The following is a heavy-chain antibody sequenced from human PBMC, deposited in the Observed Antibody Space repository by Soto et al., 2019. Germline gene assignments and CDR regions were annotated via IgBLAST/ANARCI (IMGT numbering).Heavy chain of an antibody. CDR2: VSGRGGDT. V-gene: IGHV3-23*01. CDR3: AKDPTYDFWSGFSAVYFDY. J-gene: IGHJ4*02. CDR1: GFSFSSFA. D-gene: IGHD3-3*01. Sequence: DVHLLQSGGGLVQPGGSLRLSCAASGFSFSSFALSWVRQSPGKGLEWVAAVSGRGGDTYYANSVKGRFTISRDNSQNPLFLQMNSLRAEASAIYYCAKDPTYDFWSGFSAVYFDYRGQGTLVTVSS.